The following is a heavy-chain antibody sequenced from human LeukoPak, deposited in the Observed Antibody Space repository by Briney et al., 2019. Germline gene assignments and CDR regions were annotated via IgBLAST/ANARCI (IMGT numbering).Heavy chain of an antibody. V-gene: IGHV4-4*07. Sequence: SETLSLTCTVSGGSISSYYWSWLRQPAGKGLEWIGRIYTSGSTNYNPSLKSRVTMSVDTSKNQFSLKLSSVTAADTAVYYCARDYDFWSGYYQRYYYYMDVWGKGTTVTVSS. J-gene: IGHJ6*03. CDR1: GGSISSYY. D-gene: IGHD3-3*01. CDR2: IYTSGST. CDR3: ARDYDFWSGYYQRYYYYMDV.